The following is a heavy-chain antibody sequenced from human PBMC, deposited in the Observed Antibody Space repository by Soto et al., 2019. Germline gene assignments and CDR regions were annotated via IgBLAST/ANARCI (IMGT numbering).Heavy chain of an antibody. J-gene: IGHJ4*02. CDR1: GGTFSSFINYP. Sequence: ASVKVSCKSSGGTFSSFINYPINWVRQAPGQGLEWMGGIVPNVGTVNYAQKFRGKVTITADKSTGTAYMELSSLRSEDTALYYCARRDASGFLRYFDNWGQGTQVTVSS. V-gene: IGHV1-69*06. CDR2: IVPNVGTV. D-gene: IGHD3-3*01. CDR3: ARRDASGFLRYFDN.